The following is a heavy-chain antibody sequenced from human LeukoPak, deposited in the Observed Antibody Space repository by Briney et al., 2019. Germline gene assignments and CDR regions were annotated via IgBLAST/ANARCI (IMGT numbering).Heavy chain of an antibody. CDR1: GFTFSSCW. CDR3: AREIDYVWGSYRGCFDY. J-gene: IGHJ4*02. Sequence: GGSLRLSCAASGFTFSSCWMSWVRQAPGKGLEWVANIKQDGSEKYYVDSAKGRFTISRDNAKNSLYLQMNSLRAEDTAVYYCAREIDYVWGSYRGCFDYWGQGTLVTVSS. D-gene: IGHD3-16*02. V-gene: IGHV3-7*03. CDR2: IKQDGSEK.